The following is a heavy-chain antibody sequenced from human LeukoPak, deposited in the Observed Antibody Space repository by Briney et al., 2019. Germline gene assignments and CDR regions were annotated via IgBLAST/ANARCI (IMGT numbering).Heavy chain of an antibody. Sequence: GESLKISCKGSGYSFTSYWIGWVRQMPGKGLEWMGIIYPGDSDTRYSPSFQGQVTISADKSISTAYLQWSSLKASDTAMYYCARLNDILNGFHHDGFDIWGQGTMVTVSS. CDR3: ARLNDILNGFHHDGFDI. J-gene: IGHJ3*02. V-gene: IGHV5-51*01. CDR1: GYSFTSYW. D-gene: IGHD3-9*01. CDR2: IYPGDSDT.